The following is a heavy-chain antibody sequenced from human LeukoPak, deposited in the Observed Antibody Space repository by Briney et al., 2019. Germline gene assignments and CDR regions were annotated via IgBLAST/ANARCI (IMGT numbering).Heavy chain of an antibody. J-gene: IGHJ6*02. Sequence: SETLSLICTVSGASISSSYWSWIRQPAGKGLEWIGRIYSSGSTSYNPSLKSRVTMSLDMSKNQFSLRLSSVTAADTAIYFCARDPAVGANGDYYNYGMDVWGQGTTVLVSS. CDR3: ARDPAVGANGDYYNYGMDV. V-gene: IGHV4-4*07. CDR1: GASISSSY. CDR2: IYSSGST. D-gene: IGHD3-16*01.